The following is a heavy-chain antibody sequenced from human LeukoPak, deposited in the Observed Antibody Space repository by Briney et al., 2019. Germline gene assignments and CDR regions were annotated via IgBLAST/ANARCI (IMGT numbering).Heavy chain of an antibody. CDR3: ARGTPTLDY. CDR1: GFTFSSYA. V-gene: IGHV3-23*01. J-gene: IGHJ4*02. Sequence: GGSLRLSCAASGFTFSSYAMSWVRQAPGKGLEWVSLISANGDATYYADSVKGRFTISRDNSKDTLYLHMNSLRAEDTAVYSCARGTPTLDYWGQGTLVTVSS. CDR2: ISANGDAT.